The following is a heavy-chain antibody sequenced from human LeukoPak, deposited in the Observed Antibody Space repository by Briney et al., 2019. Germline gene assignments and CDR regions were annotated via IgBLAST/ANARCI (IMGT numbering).Heavy chain of an antibody. CDR1: GFTFSTYA. CDR3: ARGTGYYDSSGPGN. J-gene: IGHJ4*02. CDR2: IWFDGTNK. Sequence: PGMSLRLSCAASGFTFSTYAMHWVRQAPGKGLEWVAVIWFDGTNKYYADSVKGRFTISRDNSKNTLFLQMNSLRAEDTAVYYCARGTGYYDSSGPGNWGQGTLVTVSS. V-gene: IGHV3-33*01. D-gene: IGHD3-22*01.